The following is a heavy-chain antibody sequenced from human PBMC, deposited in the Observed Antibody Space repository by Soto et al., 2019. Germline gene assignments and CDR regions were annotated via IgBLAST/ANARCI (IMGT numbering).Heavy chain of an antibody. CDR2: IYYSGST. CDR1: GGSISSSSYY. V-gene: IGHV4-39*02. D-gene: IGHD2-2*01. J-gene: IGHJ5*02. Sequence: QLQLQESGPGLVKPSETLSLTCTVSGGSISSSSYYWGWIRQPPGKGLEWIGSIYYSGSTYYNPSLKSRVTISVETSKNQFSLKLSSVTAADTAVYYCAREGDIVLVPAAMRPGDPPFRAYNWFDPWGQGTLVTVSS. CDR3: AREGDIVLVPAAMRPGDPPFRAYNWFDP.